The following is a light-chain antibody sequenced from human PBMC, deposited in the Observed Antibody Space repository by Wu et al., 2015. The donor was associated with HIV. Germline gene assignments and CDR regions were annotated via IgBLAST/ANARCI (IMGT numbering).Light chain of an antibody. Sequence: DILLTQSPATLSVSPGERATLSCRASQGVGDSLAWYQQKPGQPPRLLIYDASKRAPGIPARFSGSGSGTDFTLTVSRLEPEDFAVYYCQQRSDWPWTFGQGTKVEMK. CDR1: QGVGDS. V-gene: IGKV3-11*01. J-gene: IGKJ1*01. CDR3: QQRSDWPWT. CDR2: DAS.